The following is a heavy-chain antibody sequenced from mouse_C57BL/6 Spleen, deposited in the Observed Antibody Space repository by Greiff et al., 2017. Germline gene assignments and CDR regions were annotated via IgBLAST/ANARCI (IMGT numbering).Heavy chain of an antibody. D-gene: IGHD4-1*01. CDR1: GYNFTSYW. CDR2: IYPGSGST. V-gene: IGHV1-55*01. CDR3: AREENWERAFDY. Sequence: QVQLQQSGPELVKPGASVKLSCKASGYNFTSYWITWVKQRPGQGLEWIGDIYPGSGSTNYNEKFKSKATLTVDTSSSTAYMQLSSLTSEDSAVYYCAREENWERAFDYWGQGTTLTVSS. J-gene: IGHJ2*01.